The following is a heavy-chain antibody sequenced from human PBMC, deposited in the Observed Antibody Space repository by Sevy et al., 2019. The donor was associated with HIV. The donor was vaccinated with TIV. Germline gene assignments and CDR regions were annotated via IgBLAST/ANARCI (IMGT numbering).Heavy chain of an antibody. J-gene: IGHJ4*02. CDR1: GGSISSYY. D-gene: IGHD3-16*01. V-gene: IGHV4-59*01. Sequence: SETLSLTCTVSGGSISSYYWSWIRQPPGKGLEWIGYIYYSGSTNYNPSLKSRVTISVDTSKNQFSLKLSSVTAADTAVYSCARKTLRGTIDYWGQGTLVTVSS. CDR2: IYYSGST. CDR3: ARKTLRGTIDY.